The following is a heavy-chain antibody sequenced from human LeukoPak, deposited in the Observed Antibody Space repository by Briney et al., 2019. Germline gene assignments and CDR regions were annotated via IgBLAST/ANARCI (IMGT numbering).Heavy chain of an antibody. CDR2: MTSSSTYI. J-gene: IGHJ6*03. CDR3: ARVAVGQGGDHILFYMDV. V-gene: IGHV3-21*01. CDR1: GFDFSGYS. Sequence: GGSLRLACAASGFDFSGYSMTWVRQAPGKGLEWVASMTSSSTYIDYADSVKGRFTLSRDNAENSLYLQMHSLRVDDMAVYYCARVAVGQGGDHILFYMDVWGKGTTVTVSS. D-gene: IGHD2/OR15-2a*01.